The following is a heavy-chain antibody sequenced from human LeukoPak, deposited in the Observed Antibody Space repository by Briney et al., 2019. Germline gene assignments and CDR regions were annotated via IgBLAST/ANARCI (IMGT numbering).Heavy chain of an antibody. Sequence: KPSETLSLTCTASGGSISSYHWSWIRQPPGKGLEWIGYIHSSGSTKYNPSLKSRVTISVDTSKNQFSLKMSFVTAADTAVYYCARHAGSSTSWLDYWGQGTLVTVSS. CDR1: GGSISSYH. CDR2: IHSSGST. CDR3: ARHAGSSTSWLDY. V-gene: IGHV4-59*08. J-gene: IGHJ4*02. D-gene: IGHD6-13*01.